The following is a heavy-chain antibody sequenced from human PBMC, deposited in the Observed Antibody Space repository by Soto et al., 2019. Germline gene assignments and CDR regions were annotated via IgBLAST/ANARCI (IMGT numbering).Heavy chain of an antibody. Sequence: QVQLVESGGGVVQPGRSLRLSCAASGFTFSSYGMHWVRQAPGKGLEWVAVIWYDGSNKYYADSVKGRFTISRDNSKNTLYLQMNSLRAEDTAVYYCARAYSSSWSAFDYWGQGTLVTVSS. V-gene: IGHV3-33*01. CDR2: IWYDGSNK. D-gene: IGHD6-13*01. CDR3: ARAYSSSWSAFDY. J-gene: IGHJ4*02. CDR1: GFTFSSYG.